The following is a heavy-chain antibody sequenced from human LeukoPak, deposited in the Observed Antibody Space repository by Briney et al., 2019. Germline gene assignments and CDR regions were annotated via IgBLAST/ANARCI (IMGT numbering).Heavy chain of an antibody. D-gene: IGHD6-19*01. V-gene: IGHV3-23*01. CDR2: ISGSGGST. J-gene: IGHJ3*02. Sequence: GGSLRLSCAASGFTFSSYAMSWVRQAPGKGLEWVSAISGSGGSTYYADSVKGRFTISRDNSKNTLYLQMNSLRAEDTAVYYCAKAAGRGSGRFGRGALGAFDIWGQGTMVTVSS. CDR3: AKAAGRGSGRFGRGALGAFDI. CDR1: GFTFSSYA.